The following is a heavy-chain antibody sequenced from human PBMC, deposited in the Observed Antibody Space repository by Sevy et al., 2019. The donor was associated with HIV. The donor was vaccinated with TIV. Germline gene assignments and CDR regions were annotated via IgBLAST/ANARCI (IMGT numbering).Heavy chain of an antibody. V-gene: IGHV3-15*01. CDR2: VRSKGDGGTT. CDR3: TTEGAD. CDR1: GFTFSDAW. Sequence: GGFLRLSCAASGFTFSDAWLSWVRQAPGKGLEWVGRVRSKGDGGTTDYAAPVKGRFTIARDDSKNVLYVQMNSLKIEDTGVYYCTTEGADWGQGTRVTVSS. J-gene: IGHJ4*02.